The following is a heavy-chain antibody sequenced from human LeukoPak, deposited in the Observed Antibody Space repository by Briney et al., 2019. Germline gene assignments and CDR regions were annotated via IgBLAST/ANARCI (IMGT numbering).Heavy chain of an antibody. CDR2: IYYSGST. D-gene: IGHD2/OR15-2a*01. V-gene: IGHV4-39*02. Sequence: SGTLSLTCTVSVGSISSSSYYWGWIRQPPGKGMEWIGSIYYSGSTYSNPSLKSRLTISVDTSKNQFSLKLSSVTAADTAVYYCARDPSFNAFDIWGQGTMVTVSS. J-gene: IGHJ3*02. CDR3: ARDPSFNAFDI. CDR1: VGSISSSSYY.